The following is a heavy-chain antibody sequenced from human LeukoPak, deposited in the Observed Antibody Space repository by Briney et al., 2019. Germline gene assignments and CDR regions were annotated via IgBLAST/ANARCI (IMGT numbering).Heavy chain of an antibody. D-gene: IGHD3-22*01. CDR3: AAGRSEYYDSSGYYPPDFDY. CDR2: IVVGSGNT. Sequence: TSVKVSCKASGFTLTSSAMQWVRQARGQRLEWIGWIVVGSGNTNYAQKFQERVTITRDMSTSTAYMELSSLRSEDTAVYYCAAGRSEYYDSSGYYPPDFDYWGQGALVTVSS. CDR1: GFTLTSSA. V-gene: IGHV1-58*02. J-gene: IGHJ4*02.